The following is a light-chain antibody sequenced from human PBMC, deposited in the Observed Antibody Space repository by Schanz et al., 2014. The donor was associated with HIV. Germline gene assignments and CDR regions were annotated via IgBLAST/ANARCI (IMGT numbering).Light chain of an antibody. V-gene: IGLV2-14*03. J-gene: IGLJ2*01. CDR2: DVS. CDR1: SGDVGSYNY. CDR3: CSYAGSSLV. Sequence: QSALTQPASVSGSPGQSISISCTGTSGDVGSYNYVSWYQQHPGKAPKLMIYDVSNRPSGVSNRFSGSKSGNTASLTISGLQAEDESDYYCCSYAGSSLVFGGGTKLTVL.